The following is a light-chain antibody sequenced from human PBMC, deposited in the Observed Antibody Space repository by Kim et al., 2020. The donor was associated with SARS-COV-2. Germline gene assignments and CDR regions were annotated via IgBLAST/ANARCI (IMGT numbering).Light chain of an antibody. Sequence: DIQMTQSPSSLSASVGDRVTITCRASQDIRNSLGWYQQNPGRAPKRLIYGASSLQTGVPSRFSGSGSGTEFTLTISSVQPEDFATYFCLQHNTYPFTFGQGTRLEIK. CDR3: LQHNTYPFT. V-gene: IGKV1-17*01. J-gene: IGKJ5*01. CDR2: GAS. CDR1: QDIRNS.